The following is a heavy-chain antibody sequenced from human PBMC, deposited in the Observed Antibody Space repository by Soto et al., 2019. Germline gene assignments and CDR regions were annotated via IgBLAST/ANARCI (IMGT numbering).Heavy chain of an antibody. D-gene: IGHD3-10*02. CDR1: GYTFTSYG. J-gene: IGHJ4*02. CDR2: ISAYNGNT. V-gene: IGHV1-18*01. Sequence: DSLQVSCKASGYTFTSYGISWVRQAPGQGLEWMGWISAYNGNTNYAQKLQGRVTMTTDTSTSTAYMELRSLRSEDTAVYYCAGSEVRGDYYVPRLEQLDVWGQGTLVT. CDR3: AGSEVRGDYYVPRLEQLDV.